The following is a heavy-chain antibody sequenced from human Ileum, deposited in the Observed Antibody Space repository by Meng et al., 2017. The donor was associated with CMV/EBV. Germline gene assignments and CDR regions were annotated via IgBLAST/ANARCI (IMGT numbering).Heavy chain of an antibody. Sequence: ASVKVSCKASGYTFTGYYMHWVRQAPGQGLEWMGHVNANSGGTNYAQKFQGRVTMTRDTSTSTAYMELSRLSSDDTAVYYCARDQLRGTATCECRYTFYCWGQGTLVTVSS. V-gene: IGHV1-2*06. J-gene: IGHJ4*02. CDR3: ARDQLRGTATCECRYTFYC. CDR1: GYTFTGYY. D-gene: IGHD2-15*01. CDR2: VNANSGGT.